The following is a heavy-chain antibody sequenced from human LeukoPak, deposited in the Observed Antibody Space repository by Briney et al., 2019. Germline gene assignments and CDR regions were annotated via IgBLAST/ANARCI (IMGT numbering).Heavy chain of an antibody. CDR3: ARDGTAAGLYFDY. D-gene: IGHD6-13*01. J-gene: IGHJ4*02. Sequence: PGGSLRLSCAASGFTFSSHWMSWVRQAPGKGREWVANINQAGSEKHYVDSVKGRFTISRDTAKSSLYLQMNSLRAEDTAVYYCARDGTAAGLYFDYWGQGTLVTVSS. CDR2: INQAGSEK. CDR1: GFTFSSHW. V-gene: IGHV3-7*01.